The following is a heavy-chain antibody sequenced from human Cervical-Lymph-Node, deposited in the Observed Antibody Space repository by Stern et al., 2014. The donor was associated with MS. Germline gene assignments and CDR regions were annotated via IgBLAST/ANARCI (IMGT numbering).Heavy chain of an antibody. CDR2: IIPYNGKT. CDR1: GWTFTYLY. J-gene: IGHJ2*01. V-gene: IGHV1-45*02. D-gene: IGHD3-9*01. Sequence: QVQLVQSGAEVRKAGSSVRLSCKASGWTFTYLYLHWVRQAPGQPPEWLGRIIPYNGKTKYAPKLQERVPIVRVPSLTTTLLAMTSLTSEDTAMYYCARSPLQQTGLDDWYFDVWGRGPLVTVS. CDR3: ARSPLQQTGLDDWYFDV.